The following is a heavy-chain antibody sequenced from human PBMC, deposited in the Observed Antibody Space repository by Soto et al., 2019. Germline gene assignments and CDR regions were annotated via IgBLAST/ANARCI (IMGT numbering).Heavy chain of an antibody. Sequence: GGSLRLSCAASGFTFCSYGMHWVRQAPGKGLEWVAVISYDGSNKYYADSVKGRFTISRDNSKNTLYLQMNSLRAEDTAVYYWAKDPRWSYFDYWGQGTLVPVSS. CDR2: ISYDGSNK. CDR1: GFTFCSYG. D-gene: IGHD1-1*01. J-gene: IGHJ4*02. V-gene: IGHV3-30*18. CDR3: AKDPRWSYFDY.